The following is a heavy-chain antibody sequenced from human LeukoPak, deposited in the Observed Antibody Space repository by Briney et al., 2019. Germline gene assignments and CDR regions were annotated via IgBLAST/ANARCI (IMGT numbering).Heavy chain of an antibody. CDR1: GGTFSSYA. CDR2: MNPHSGNT. Sequence: ASVKVSCKASGGTFSSYAISWVRQATGQGLEWMGWMNPHSGNTGYAQKFQGRVTMTRNTSINTAHMELSSLRSEDTAVYYCARGDYESSGYYLFYWGQGTLVTISS. CDR3: ARGDYESSGYYLFY. J-gene: IGHJ4*02. V-gene: IGHV1-8*02. D-gene: IGHD3-22*01.